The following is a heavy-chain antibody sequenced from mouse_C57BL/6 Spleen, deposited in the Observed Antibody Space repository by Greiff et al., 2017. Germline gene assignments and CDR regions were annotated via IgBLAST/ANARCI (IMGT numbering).Heavy chain of an antibody. CDR3: ARTKSRQLVGFDY. J-gene: IGHJ2*01. Sequence: EVQLQQSGPELVKPGASVKIPCKASGYTFTDYNMDWVKQSHGKSLEWIGDINPNNGGTIYNQKFKGKATLTVDKSSSTAYMELRSLTSEDTAVYYCARTKSRQLVGFDYWGQGTTLTVSS. CDR1: GYTFTDYN. D-gene: IGHD3-2*01. V-gene: IGHV1-18*01. CDR2: INPNNGGT.